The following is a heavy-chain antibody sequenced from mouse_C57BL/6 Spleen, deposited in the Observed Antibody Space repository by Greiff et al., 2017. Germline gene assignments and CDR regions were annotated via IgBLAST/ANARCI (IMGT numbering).Heavy chain of an antibody. CDR2: ISYDGSN. CDR3: ARRYDYDGYFDV. CDR1: GYSITSGYY. J-gene: IGHJ1*03. D-gene: IGHD2-4*01. V-gene: IGHV3-6*01. Sequence: EVKLQESGPGLVKPSQSLSLTCSVTGYSITSGYYWNWIRQFPGNKLEWMGYISYDGSNNYNPSLKNRISITRDTSKNQFFLKLNSVTTEDTSTYYCARRYDYDGYFDVWGTGTTVTVSS.